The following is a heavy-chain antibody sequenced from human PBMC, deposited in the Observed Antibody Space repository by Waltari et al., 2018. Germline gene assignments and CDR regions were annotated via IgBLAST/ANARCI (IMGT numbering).Heavy chain of an antibody. CDR3: VRDRMRLDV. V-gene: IGHV3-33*01. CDR2: LWYDGSNE. Sequence: QGQVVESGGGVVQPGRSLRLSCAASGFDFSNYGMNWVRQAPGKGLELVVSLWYDGSNEYYADSVQGRFIISRDNSKNTLSLQMNSLRVEDTAVYYCVRDRMRLDVWGEGTTVTVSS. D-gene: IGHD2-15*01. J-gene: IGHJ6*02. CDR1: GFDFSNYG.